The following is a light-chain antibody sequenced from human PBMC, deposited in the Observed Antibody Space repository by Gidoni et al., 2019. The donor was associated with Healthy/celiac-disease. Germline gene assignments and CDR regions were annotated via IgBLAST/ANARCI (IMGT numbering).Light chain of an antibody. CDR1: QSVLYSSNNKNY. CDR3: QQYYSTPLT. V-gene: IGKV4-1*01. J-gene: IGKJ4*01. Sequence: DIVMTQSPDSLAVSLSERATINRKSSQSVLYSSNNKNYLAWYQQKPGQPPKLLIYWASTRESGVPDRFNGSGSGTDFTLTISSLQAEDVAVYYCQQYYSTPLTFGGGTKVEIK. CDR2: WAS.